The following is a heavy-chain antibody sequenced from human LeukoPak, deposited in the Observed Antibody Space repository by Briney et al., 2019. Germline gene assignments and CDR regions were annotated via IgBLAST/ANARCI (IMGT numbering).Heavy chain of an antibody. J-gene: IGHJ6*03. CDR2: IYYSGST. CDR3: ARTTEAHSWRTRYYDYYMDV. CDR1: GGSISSYY. V-gene: IGHV4-59*01. Sequence: SETLSLTCTVSGGSISSYYWSWIRQPPGKGLEWIGYIYYSGSTNYNPSLKSRVTLSVDTSKNQFSLKLSSVTAADTAVYYCARTTEAHSWRTRYYDYYMDVWGKGTTVTVSS. D-gene: IGHD6-13*01.